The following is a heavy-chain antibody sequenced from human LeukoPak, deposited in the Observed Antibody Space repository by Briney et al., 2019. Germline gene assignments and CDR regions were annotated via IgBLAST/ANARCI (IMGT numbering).Heavy chain of an antibody. CDR3: ARGSEVYYFDY. V-gene: IGHV3-23*01. CDR2: ITGSGGSI. Sequence: PGGSLRLSCAASGFTFSSNVMSWVRRAPGKGLEWVSSITGSGGSIYYADSVKGRFTSSRDNSKNTLYPQMNSLRAEDTAVYYCARGSEVYYFDYWGQGTLVTVSS. J-gene: IGHJ4*02. D-gene: IGHD3-3*01. CDR1: GFTFSSNV.